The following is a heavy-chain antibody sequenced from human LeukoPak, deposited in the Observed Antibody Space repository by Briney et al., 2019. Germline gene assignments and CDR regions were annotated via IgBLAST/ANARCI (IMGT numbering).Heavy chain of an antibody. V-gene: IGHV3-53*01. CDR2: IYSGGST. Sequence: GWSLRLSCLGSGFIHSRNYLRWVRQAPGKGLEWVSVIYSGGSTYYADFVKGRFTISRDNSKNTLYLQMNSLRAEDTAVYYCARDLDWGQGTLVTVSS. CDR1: GFIHSRNY. J-gene: IGHJ4*02. CDR3: ARDLD.